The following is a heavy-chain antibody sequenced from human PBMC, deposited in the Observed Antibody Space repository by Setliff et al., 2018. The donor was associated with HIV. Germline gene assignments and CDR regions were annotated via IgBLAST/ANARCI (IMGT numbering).Heavy chain of an antibody. J-gene: IGHJ6*02. CDR3: AREIRTVYTGGHYFYGIDV. D-gene: IGHD3-16*01. Sequence: PGESLKISCEASGFTFSSYDFHWVRQAAGKGLEWVSAIRTGGDTYYVDSVKGRFTISRENARNSLYLQMNSLRAGDTAVYYCAREIRTVYTGGHYFYGIDVWGQGTAVTVSS. CDR2: IRTGGDT. CDR1: GFTFSSYD. V-gene: IGHV3-13*01.